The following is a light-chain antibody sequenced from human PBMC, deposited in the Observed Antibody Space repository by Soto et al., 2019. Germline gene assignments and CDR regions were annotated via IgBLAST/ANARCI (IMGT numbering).Light chain of an antibody. Sequence: DIQMTQSPSTLSASVGDRVTITCRATQSINRYLAWYQQKPGKAPKLLIYDASILESGVPSRFSGSASGTEFILTISSLQPEDFATYYCQRHNSYPLTFGGGTKVENK. V-gene: IGKV1-5*01. CDR2: DAS. CDR3: QRHNSYPLT. J-gene: IGKJ4*01. CDR1: QSINRY.